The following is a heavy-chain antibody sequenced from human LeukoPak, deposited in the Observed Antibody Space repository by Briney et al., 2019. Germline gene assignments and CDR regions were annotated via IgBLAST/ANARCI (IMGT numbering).Heavy chain of an antibody. CDR3: ARASRLRYFDWLLDNWFDP. Sequence: SETLSLTCTVSGGSISSHYWSWIRQPPGKGLEWIGYIYYSGSTNCNPSLKSRVTISVDTSKNQFSLKLSSVTAADTAVYYCARASRLRYFDWLLDNWFDPWGQGTLVTVSS. D-gene: IGHD3-9*01. CDR2: IYYSGST. CDR1: GGSISSHY. J-gene: IGHJ5*02. V-gene: IGHV4-59*11.